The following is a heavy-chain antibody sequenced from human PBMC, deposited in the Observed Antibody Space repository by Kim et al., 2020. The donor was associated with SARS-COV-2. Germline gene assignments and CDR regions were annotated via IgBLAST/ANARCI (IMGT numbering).Heavy chain of an antibody. CDR3: AKTGAIAAAGTRGDH. CDR1: GFTFSSYG. D-gene: IGHD6-13*01. J-gene: IGHJ4*02. Sequence: GGSLRLSCAASGFTFSSYGMHWVRQAPGKGLEWVAVISYDGSNKYYADSVKGRFTISRDNSKNTLYLQMNSLRAEDTAVYYCAKTGAIAAAGTRGDHWGQGTLVTVSS. V-gene: IGHV3-30*18. CDR2: ISYDGSNK.